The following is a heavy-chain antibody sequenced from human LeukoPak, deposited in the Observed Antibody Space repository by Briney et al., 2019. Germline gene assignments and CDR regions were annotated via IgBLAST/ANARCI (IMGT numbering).Heavy chain of an antibody. CDR1: GFTFSSYW. Sequence: HPGGSLRLSCAASGFTFSSYWMHWVRQAPGKGRVWVSRINSDGSNTNYADSVKGRFTISRDNAKDTLFLQMNSLRPEDTAVYFCARGGPYYYDSRGLDVDYWGPGSLVTVSS. V-gene: IGHV3-74*01. J-gene: IGHJ4*02. CDR2: INSDGSNT. CDR3: ARGGPYYYDSRGLDVDY. D-gene: IGHD3-22*01.